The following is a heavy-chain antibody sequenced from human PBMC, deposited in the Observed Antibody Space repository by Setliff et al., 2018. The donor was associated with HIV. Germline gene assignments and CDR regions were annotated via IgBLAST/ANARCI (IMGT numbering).Heavy chain of an antibody. D-gene: IGHD6-19*01. V-gene: IGHV3-23*01. J-gene: IGHJ4*02. CDR2: ISGSAGTT. CDR1: GFTFSNYA. CDR3: TTEVFRQWLVGDY. Sequence: GGSLRLSCEASGFTFSNYAMSWVRQAPGKGLEWVSGISGSAGTTYDADSVKGRFTISRDNSKNTLYLQMKSLKTEDTAVYYCTTEVFRQWLVGDYWGQGTLVTVSS.